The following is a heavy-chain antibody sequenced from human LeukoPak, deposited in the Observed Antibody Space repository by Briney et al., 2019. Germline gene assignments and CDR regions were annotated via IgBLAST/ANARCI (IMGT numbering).Heavy chain of an antibody. Sequence: VASVKVSCKASGYTFTGYYMHWVRQAPGQGLKWMGWIHPNSGGTNYAQKFQGRVTMTRDTSISTAYMELSRLRSDDTAVYYCAIVRSSSSPDGLDYWGQGTLVTVSS. CDR1: GYTFTGYY. CDR2: IHPNSGGT. J-gene: IGHJ4*02. D-gene: IGHD6-13*01. CDR3: AIVRSSSSPDGLDY. V-gene: IGHV1-2*02.